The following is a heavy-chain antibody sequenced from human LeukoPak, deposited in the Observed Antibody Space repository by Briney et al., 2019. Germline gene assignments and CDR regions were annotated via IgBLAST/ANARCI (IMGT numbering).Heavy chain of an antibody. CDR2: ISTSSSYI. CDR1: GFTFSSYS. D-gene: IGHD3-22*01. V-gene: IGHV3-21*01. CDR3: AKDLGYDSSGFDGY. J-gene: IGHJ4*02. Sequence: GGSLRLSCAASGFTFSSYSINWVRQAPGKGLEWVSSISTSSSYIYYADSVKGRFTISRDNSKNTLYLQMNSLRAEDTAVYYCAKDLGYDSSGFDGYWGQGTLVTVSS.